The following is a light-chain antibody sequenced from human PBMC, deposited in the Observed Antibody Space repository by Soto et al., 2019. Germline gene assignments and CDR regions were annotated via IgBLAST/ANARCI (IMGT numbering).Light chain of an antibody. V-gene: IGLV1-40*01. Sequence: QSVLTQPPSVSGAPGQRVTISCSGTSSSIGAGYEVHWYHQLPGTAPKLVVSGNGNRPSGVPDRLSASKSGTSASLAITGLQAEDEGHYYCQSYDKRLTAYVFGTGTKVNDL. CDR1: SSSIGAGYE. J-gene: IGLJ1*01. CDR2: GNG. CDR3: QSYDKRLTAYV.